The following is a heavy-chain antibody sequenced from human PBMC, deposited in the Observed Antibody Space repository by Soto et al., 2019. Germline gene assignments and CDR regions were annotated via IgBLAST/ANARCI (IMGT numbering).Heavy chain of an antibody. V-gene: IGHV1-18*01. CDR2: ISAYNGNT. J-gene: IGHJ3*02. CDR3: ARVDPRIVYWRPRDPAFDI. D-gene: IGHD3-16*02. CDR1: GYTFTSYG. Sequence: ASVKVSCKASGYTFTSYGISWVRQAPGQGLEWMGWISAYNGNTNYAQKLQGRVTMTTDTSTSTAYMELRSLRSDDTAVYYCARVDPRIVYWRPRDPAFDIWGQGTMVTVSS.